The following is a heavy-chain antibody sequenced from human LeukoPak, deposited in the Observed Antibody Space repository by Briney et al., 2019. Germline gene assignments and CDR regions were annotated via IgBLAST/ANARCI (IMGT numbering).Heavy chain of an antibody. CDR2: INPNSGGT. CDR1: GYTFTGYY. V-gene: IGHV1-2*02. J-gene: IGHJ4*02. CDR3: ARAVDPYYYDSSGYFDDGDY. D-gene: IGHD3-22*01. Sequence: ASVKVSCKASGYTFTGYYMHWARQAPGQGLEWMGWINPNSGGTNYAQKFQGRVTMTRDTSISTAYMELSRLRSDDTAVYYCARAVDPYYYDSSGYFDDGDYWGQGTLVTVSS.